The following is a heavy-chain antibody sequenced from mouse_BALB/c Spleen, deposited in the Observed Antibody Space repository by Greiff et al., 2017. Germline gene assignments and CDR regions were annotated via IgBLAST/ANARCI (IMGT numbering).Heavy chain of an antibody. Sequence: EVQVVESGGGLVQPGGSRKLSCAASGFTFSSFGMHWVRQAPEKGLEWVAYISSGSSTIYYADTVKGRFTISRDNPKNTLFLQMTSLRSEDTAMYYCARGGSRWYFDVWGAGTTVTVSS. D-gene: IGHD1-1*01. J-gene: IGHJ1*01. CDR2: ISSGSSTI. V-gene: IGHV5-17*02. CDR3: ARGGSRWYFDV. CDR1: GFTFSSFG.